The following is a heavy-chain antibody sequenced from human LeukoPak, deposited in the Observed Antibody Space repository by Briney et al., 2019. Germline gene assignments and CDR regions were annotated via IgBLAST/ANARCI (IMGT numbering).Heavy chain of an antibody. D-gene: IGHD3-22*01. CDR1: GYTFTGYY. CDR3: ALDYYDSSGYFC. J-gene: IGHJ4*02. Sequence: ASVKVSCKASGYTFTGYYMHWVRQAPGQGLEWMGWINPNSGGTNYAQKFQGRVTMTRDTSISTAYMELSRLRSDDTAVYYCALDYYDSSGYFCWGQGTLVTVSS. V-gene: IGHV1-2*02. CDR2: INPNSGGT.